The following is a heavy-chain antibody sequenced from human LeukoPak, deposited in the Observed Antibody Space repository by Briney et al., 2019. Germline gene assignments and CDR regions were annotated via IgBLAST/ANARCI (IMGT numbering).Heavy chain of an antibody. Sequence: GGSLRLSCAASGFTFSSYSMNWVRQAPGKGLEWVSSISSSSSYIYYADSVKGRFTISRDDAKNSLYLQMNSLRAEDTAVYYCARSRAVAFDYWGQGTLVTVSS. D-gene: IGHD6-19*01. V-gene: IGHV3-21*01. J-gene: IGHJ4*02. CDR1: GFTFSSYS. CDR3: ARSRAVAFDY. CDR2: ISSSSSYI.